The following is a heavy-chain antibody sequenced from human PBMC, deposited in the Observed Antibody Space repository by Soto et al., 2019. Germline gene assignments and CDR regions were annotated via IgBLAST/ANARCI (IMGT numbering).Heavy chain of an antibody. Sequence: SGPTLVNPTQALTLTCTFSGFSLRTTGVGVGWIRQPPGKALEWLALLYWDDDNRYNPSLKSRLTLTKDTSKSQVVLTLTNVDQTDIGTCYCAHHPQRDSVVFNSCGQGT. D-gene: IGHD4-4*01. V-gene: IGHV2-5*02. CDR2: LYWDDDN. CDR3: AHHPQRDSVVFNS. J-gene: IGHJ3*02. CDR1: GFSLRTTGVG.